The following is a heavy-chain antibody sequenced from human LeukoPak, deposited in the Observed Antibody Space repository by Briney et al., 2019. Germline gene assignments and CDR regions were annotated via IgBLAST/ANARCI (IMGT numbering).Heavy chain of an antibody. J-gene: IGHJ3*02. V-gene: IGHV3-9*01. CDR3: AKEERTGGAFDI. CDR2: ISWNSGSI. D-gene: IGHD1-1*01. Sequence: PGGSLRLSCAASGFTFDDYAMHWVRQAPGKGLEWVSGISWNSGSIGYADSVKGRFTISRDNAKNSLYLQMNSLRAEDTALYYCAKEERTGGAFDIWGQGTMVTVSS. CDR1: GFTFDDYA.